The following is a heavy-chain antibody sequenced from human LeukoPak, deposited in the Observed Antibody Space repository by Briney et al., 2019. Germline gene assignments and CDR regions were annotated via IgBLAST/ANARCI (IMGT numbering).Heavy chain of an antibody. J-gene: IGHJ4*02. D-gene: IGHD3-3*01. CDR3: ARDQGFYDSWSGYYGGDFDD. CDR1: GGTFSSYT. Sequence: SVKVSCKASGGTFSSYTISWVRQAPGQGLEWMGRIIPILGIANYAQKFQGRVTMTRDTSTSTVYMELSSLRSEDTAVYYCARDQGFYDSWSGYYGGDFDDWGQGILVTVSS. CDR2: IIPILGIA. V-gene: IGHV1-69*04.